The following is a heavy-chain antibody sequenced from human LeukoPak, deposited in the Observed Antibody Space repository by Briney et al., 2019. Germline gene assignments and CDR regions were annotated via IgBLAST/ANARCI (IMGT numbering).Heavy chain of an antibody. CDR2: INPNSGGT. D-gene: IGHD1-7*01. CDR1: GYTFTGYY. CDR3: ARVDNWNYGWFDP. V-gene: IGHV1-2*02. Sequence: ASVTVSCKASGYTFTGYYMHWVRQAPGQGLEWMGWINPNSGGTNYAQKFQGRVTMTRGTSISTAYMELSRLRSDDTAVYYCARVDNWNYGWFDPWGQGTLVTVSS. J-gene: IGHJ5*02.